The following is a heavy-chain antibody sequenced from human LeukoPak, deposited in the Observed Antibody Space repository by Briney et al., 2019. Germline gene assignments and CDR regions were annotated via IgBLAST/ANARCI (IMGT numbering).Heavy chain of an antibody. Sequence: ASVKVSCKASGYTFTGYYMHWVRQAPGQGLEWMGWINPNSGGTNYAQKFQGRVTMTRDTSISTAYMELSRLRSDDTAVYYCARGASDIVVVPAAIASVYWGQGTLVTVSS. CDR2: INPNSGGT. CDR1: GYTFTGYY. V-gene: IGHV1-2*02. CDR3: ARGASDIVVVPAAIASVY. D-gene: IGHD2-2*02. J-gene: IGHJ4*02.